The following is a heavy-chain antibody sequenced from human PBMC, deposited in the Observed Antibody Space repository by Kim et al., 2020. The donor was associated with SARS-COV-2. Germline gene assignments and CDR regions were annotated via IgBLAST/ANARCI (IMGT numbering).Heavy chain of an antibody. D-gene: IGHD3-3*01. Sequence: ASVKVSCKASAYTFSGYYIHWLRQARGQGLEWLGVINPSVGSTSYAEKFEGRVTLTRDSSTKTVFMELSSLTSEDTAVYYCARASGYDFWSGYHYWGQGTSVTVSS. CDR2: INPSVGST. J-gene: IGHJ4*02. V-gene: IGHV1-46*01. CDR1: AYTFSGYY. CDR3: ARASGYDFWSGYHY.